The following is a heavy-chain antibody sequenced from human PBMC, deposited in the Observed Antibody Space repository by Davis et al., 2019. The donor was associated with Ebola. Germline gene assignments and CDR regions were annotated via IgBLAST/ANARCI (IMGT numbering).Heavy chain of an antibody. V-gene: IGHV3-13*05. Sequence: GESLKISCVASGFTFSSYDMQWVRQPAGEGLEWVSSIGTDGVPHYADSAKGRFTISRENAKNSLYLQMNYLNAGDTALYYCARGDSSTWRLGFAFDVWGQGTVVTVSS. CDR3: ARGDSSTWRLGFAFDV. J-gene: IGHJ3*01. D-gene: IGHD6-13*01. CDR2: IGTDGVP. CDR1: GFTFSSYD.